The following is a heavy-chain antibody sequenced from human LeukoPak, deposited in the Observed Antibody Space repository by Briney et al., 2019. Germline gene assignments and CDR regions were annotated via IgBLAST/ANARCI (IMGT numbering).Heavy chain of an antibody. CDR3: ARVNSPLNIVVVPAAMPASYYYYGMDV. Sequence: GRSLRLSCAASGFTFSSYGMHWVRQAPGKGLEWVAVISYDGSNKYYADSVKGRFTISRDNSKNTLYLQMNSLRAEDTAVYYCARVNSPLNIVVVPAAMPASYYYYGMDVWGQGTTVTASS. D-gene: IGHD2-2*01. CDR1: GFTFSSYG. J-gene: IGHJ6*02. CDR2: ISYDGSNK. V-gene: IGHV3-30*03.